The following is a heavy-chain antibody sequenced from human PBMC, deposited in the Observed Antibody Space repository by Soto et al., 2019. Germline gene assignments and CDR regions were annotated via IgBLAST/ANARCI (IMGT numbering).Heavy chain of an antibody. V-gene: IGHV3-9*01. CDR3: ARGGVSTRTFDY. CDR1: GFTVDVYA. CDR2: ISWNSENL. J-gene: IGHJ4*02. Sequence: PGGSLRLSCAASGFTVDVYAMHWVRQAPGKGLAWVSSISWNSENLGYADSVKGRFTVSRDNAQNSLYLQWSSLRASDTAMYYCARGGVSTRTFDYWGQGTPVTVSS. D-gene: IGHD3-3*01.